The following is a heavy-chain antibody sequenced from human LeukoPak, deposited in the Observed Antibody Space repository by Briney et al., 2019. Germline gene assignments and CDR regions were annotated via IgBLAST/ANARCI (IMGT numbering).Heavy chain of an antibody. Sequence: SVKVSCKASGGTFSSYAISWVRQAPGQGLEWMGIINPSGGSTSYAQKFQGRVTMTRDTSTSTVYMELSSLRSEDTAVYYCARDASGDYDSSGPFDIWGQGTMVTVSS. J-gene: IGHJ3*02. V-gene: IGHV1-46*01. CDR3: ARDASGDYDSSGPFDI. D-gene: IGHD3-22*01. CDR1: GGTFSSYA. CDR2: INPSGGST.